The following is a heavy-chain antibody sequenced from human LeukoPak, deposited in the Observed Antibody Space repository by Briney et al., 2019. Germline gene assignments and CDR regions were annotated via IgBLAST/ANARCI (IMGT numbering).Heavy chain of an antibody. J-gene: IGHJ3*02. CDR1: HYSISSTYY. Sequence: PSETLSLTCTVSHYSISSTYYWGWFRQPPGKDLEWIASIYHSGSTHYNPSLKSRVTISIDTPKNQFSLKMNSVTAAETAMYFCARVGKAYCGADCYPPGAFDIWGQGTMVTVSS. V-gene: IGHV4-38-2*02. D-gene: IGHD2-21*02. CDR2: IYHSGST. CDR3: ARVGKAYCGADCYPPGAFDI.